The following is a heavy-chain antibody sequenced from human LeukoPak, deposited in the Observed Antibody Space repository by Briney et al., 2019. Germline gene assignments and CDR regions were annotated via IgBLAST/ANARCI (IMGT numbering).Heavy chain of an antibody. CDR2: ISAYNGNT. J-gene: IGHJ4*02. Sequence: VASVKVSCKASGYTFTSYGISWVRQAPGQGLEWMGWISAYNGNTNYAQKLQGRVTMTTDTSTSTAYMELRSPRSDDTAVYYCARVSPWYYDSSGYITDGYWGQGTLVTVSS. CDR3: ARVSPWYYDSSGYITDGY. D-gene: IGHD3-22*01. V-gene: IGHV1-18*01. CDR1: GYTFTSYG.